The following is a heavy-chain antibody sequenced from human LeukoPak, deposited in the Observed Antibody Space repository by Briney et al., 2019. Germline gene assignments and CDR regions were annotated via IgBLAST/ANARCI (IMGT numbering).Heavy chain of an antibody. J-gene: IGHJ4*02. CDR2: ISSSSSTI. D-gene: IGHD5-12*01. CDR1: VFTFSSYR. CDR3: ARGPSGYHNT. Sequence: PGGSLRLSCAAAVFTFSSYRVNWVRQAAGKGLEWVSYISSSSSTIYYADSVKGRFTISRDNAKNSLYLQMNSLRAEDTAVYYCARGPSGYHNTGGQGTLVTVSS. V-gene: IGHV3-48*01.